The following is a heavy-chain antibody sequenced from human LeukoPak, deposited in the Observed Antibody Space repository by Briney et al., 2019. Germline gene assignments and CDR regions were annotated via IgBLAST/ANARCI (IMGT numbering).Heavy chain of an antibody. CDR3: ARDRYFDWSFDY. V-gene: IGHV3-7*03. Sequence: GGSLRLSCAASGFTFSTYWMSWVRQAPGKGLEWVANIKQDGTKIYYVDSVKGRFTISRDNAKNSLYLQMNNLRAEDTAVYYCARDRYFDWSFDYWGQGTLVTVSS. CDR2: IKQDGTKI. J-gene: IGHJ4*02. D-gene: IGHD3-9*01. CDR1: GFTFSTYW.